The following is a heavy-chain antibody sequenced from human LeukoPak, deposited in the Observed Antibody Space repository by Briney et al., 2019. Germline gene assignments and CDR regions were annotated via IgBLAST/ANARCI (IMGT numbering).Heavy chain of an antibody. CDR1: GFTFSSYS. V-gene: IGHV3-21*01. D-gene: IGHD3-3*01. CDR3: AREDYDFWGGDRNLDY. Sequence: GGSLRLSCAASGFTFSSYSMNWVRQAPGKGLEWVSAISTSSSNIYYAVSVKGRFNFSRDNAKNSLYLQMSSLRAQDTTVYCCAREDYDFWGGDRNLDYWGQGTLVTVSS. J-gene: IGHJ4*02. CDR2: ISTSSSNI.